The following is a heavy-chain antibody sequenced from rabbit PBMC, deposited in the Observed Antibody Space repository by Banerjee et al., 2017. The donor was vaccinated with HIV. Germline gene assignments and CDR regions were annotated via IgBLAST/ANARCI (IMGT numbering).Heavy chain of an antibody. Sequence: QEHLVESGGGLVQPEGSLTLTCTVSGFSFSSSYWICWVRQAPGKGLEWIGCIYTGDGSTYYASWAKGRFTISKTSSTTVTLQMTSLTAADTATYFCARTYNADFGYYNLWGQGTLVTVS. CDR1: GFSFSSSYW. J-gene: IGHJ4*01. D-gene: IGHD1-1*01. CDR3: ARTYNADFGYYNL. CDR2: IYTGDGST. V-gene: IGHV1S45*01.